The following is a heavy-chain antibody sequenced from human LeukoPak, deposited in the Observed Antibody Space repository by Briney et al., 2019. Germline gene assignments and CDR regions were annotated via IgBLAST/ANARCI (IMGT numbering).Heavy chain of an antibody. CDR2: ISSSSSYI. D-gene: IGHD6-19*01. J-gene: IGHJ6*03. V-gene: IGHV3-21*01. Sequence: GGSLRLSCAASGFTFSSYSMNWVRQAPGKGLEWVSSISSSSSYIYYADSVKGRFTISRDNAKNSLYLQMNSLRAEDTAAYYCAGDPRIAVAGSYYMDVWGKGTTVTVSS. CDR1: GFTFSSYS. CDR3: AGDPRIAVAGSYYMDV.